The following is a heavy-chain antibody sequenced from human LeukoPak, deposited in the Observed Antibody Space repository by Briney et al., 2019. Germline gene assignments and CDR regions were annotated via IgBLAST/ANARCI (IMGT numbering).Heavy chain of an antibody. D-gene: IGHD5-24*01. V-gene: IGHV3-30*04. CDR2: ITNDERNK. CDR1: GFIFTNFA. J-gene: IGHJ4*02. CDR3: ARPSPPGDGYNPSDQ. Sequence: GGSLRLSCAAPGFIFTNFAMHWVRQAPGKGLEWVAVITNDERNKYYAESVEGRFTISRDNSNSMVYLQMTSLRLEDTAVYYCARPSPPGDGYNPSDQWGQGSLVIVSS.